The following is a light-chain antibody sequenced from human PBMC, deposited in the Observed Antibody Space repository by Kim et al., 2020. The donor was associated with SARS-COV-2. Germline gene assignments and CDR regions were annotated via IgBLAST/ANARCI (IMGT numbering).Light chain of an antibody. Sequence: SPGESATLSCRASQSISSIYFAWYQQKPGHAPRLLIYAGSNRATGIPDRFSGSVSGTDFTLTLNRLEPEDFAVYYCQQYGSSATTFGQGTRLEIK. J-gene: IGKJ5*01. CDR1: QSISSIY. V-gene: IGKV3-20*01. CDR2: AGS. CDR3: QQYGSSATT.